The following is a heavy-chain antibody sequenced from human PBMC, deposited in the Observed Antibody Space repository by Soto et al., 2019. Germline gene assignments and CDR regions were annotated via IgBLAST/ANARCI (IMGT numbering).Heavy chain of an antibody. D-gene: IGHD3-3*01. Sequence: QVQLVHSGAEVKKPGASVKVSCKASGYTFTSYDINWVRQATGQGLEWMGWMNHNSGKTGYAQKFQGRVTMTRNTSISTAYMEMSSLRSEDTAVYYCARGITIFGVVPGWGQGTLVTVSS. CDR2: MNHNSGKT. CDR3: ARGITIFGVVPG. CDR1: GYTFTSYD. V-gene: IGHV1-8*01. J-gene: IGHJ4*02.